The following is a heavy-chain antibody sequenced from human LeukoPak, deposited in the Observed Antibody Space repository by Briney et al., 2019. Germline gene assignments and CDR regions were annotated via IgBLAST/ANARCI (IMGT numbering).Heavy chain of an antibody. CDR3: ATDHTLGEVRGVFDAFDI. V-gene: IGHV1-8*01. CDR1: GYTFTSYD. D-gene: IGHD3-10*01. Sequence: ASVKVSCKASGYTFTSYDINWVRQATGQGPEWMGWMNPNSGNTGYAQKFQGRVTMTRNTSISTAYMELSSLRSEDTAVYYCATDHTLGEVRGVFDAFDIWGQGTMVTVSS. CDR2: MNPNSGNT. J-gene: IGHJ3*02.